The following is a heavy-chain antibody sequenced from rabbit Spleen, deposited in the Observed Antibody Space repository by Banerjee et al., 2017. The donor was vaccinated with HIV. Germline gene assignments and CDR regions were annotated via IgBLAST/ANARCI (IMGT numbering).Heavy chain of an antibody. CDR1: GFSFSSSYY. CDR2: IDIGSSGFT. D-gene: IGHD1-1*01. Sequence: QSLEESGGGLVQPEGSLTLTCTASGFSFSSSYYMCWVRQAPGKGLEWIACIDIGSSGFTYFASWAKGRFTISKTSSTTVTLQMTSLTAADTATYFCARDTSSSFSSYSMDLWGQGTLVTVS. CDR3: ARDTSSSFSSYSMDL. J-gene: IGHJ6*01. V-gene: IGHV1S40*01.